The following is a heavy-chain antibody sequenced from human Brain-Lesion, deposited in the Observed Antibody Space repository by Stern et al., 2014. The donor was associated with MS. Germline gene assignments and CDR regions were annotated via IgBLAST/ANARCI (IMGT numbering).Heavy chain of an antibody. J-gene: IGHJ5*02. V-gene: IGHV4-4*02. CDR1: GGSMSSRNW. Sequence: QVQLVESGPGLVKPSGTLSLTCAVSGGSMSSRNWWSWVRQAPGKGLEWIGEIHHSGSTNYNPSLRSRVTISVDKAKNQFSLKLNYLTAADTAVYYCAGVVISAMFGAVGWIDPWGQGTLVTVSS. CDR3: AGVVISAMFGAVGWIDP. CDR2: IHHSGST. D-gene: IGHD3-3*02.